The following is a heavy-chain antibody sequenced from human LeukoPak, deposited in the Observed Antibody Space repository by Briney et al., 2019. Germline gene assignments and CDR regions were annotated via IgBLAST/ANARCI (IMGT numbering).Heavy chain of an antibody. CDR2: MNPNSGNT. V-gene: IGHV1-8*01. J-gene: IGHJ4*02. CDR1: GYTFTTYD. Sequence: GASVKVSCKASGYTFTTYDINWVRQAAGQGLEWMGWMNPNSGNTGNAQKFQGRVTMTRNTSISTAYMELTSLTSEDTAVYFCARIVAPGNRRLNFWGQGTLVTVSS. CDR3: ARIVAPGNRRLNF. D-gene: IGHD6-13*01.